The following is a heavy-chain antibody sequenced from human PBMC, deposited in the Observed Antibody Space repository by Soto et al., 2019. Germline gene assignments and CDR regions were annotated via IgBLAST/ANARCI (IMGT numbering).Heavy chain of an antibody. CDR1: GYSFTSYW. D-gene: IGHD2-8*01. CDR3: AKLRDFVVLPAGILDY. CDR2: IDPSDSYT. V-gene: IGHV5-10-1*04. J-gene: IGHJ4*02. Sequence: GESLKISCKCSGYSFTSYWISLVRQMPGKGLEWMGRIDPSDSYTNYTPSVKGRFTISRDDFRNTLYLQMNSLRTEDTAIYYCAKLRDFVVLPAGILDYWGPGTLVTVSS.